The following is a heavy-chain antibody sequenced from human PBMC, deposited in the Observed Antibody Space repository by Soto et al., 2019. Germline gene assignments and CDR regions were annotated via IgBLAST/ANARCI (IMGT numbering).Heavy chain of an antibody. J-gene: IGHJ5*02. V-gene: IGHV1-69*02. CDR3: ARGGYIWGSYRFGSNWFDP. Sequence: SVKVSCKASGGTFSSYTISWVRQAPGQGLEWMGRIIPILGIANYAQKFQGRVTITADKSTSTAYMELSSLRSEDTAVYYCARGGYIWGSYRFGSNWFDPWGQGTLVTVS. D-gene: IGHD3-16*02. CDR1: GGTFSSYT. CDR2: IIPILGIA.